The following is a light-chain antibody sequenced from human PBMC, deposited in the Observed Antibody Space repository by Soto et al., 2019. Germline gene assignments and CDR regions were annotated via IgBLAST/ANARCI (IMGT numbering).Light chain of an antibody. V-gene: IGKV3-15*01. J-gene: IGKJ4*01. CDR1: QSVSSTH. CDR2: HTS. CDR3: QHYVTWPLT. Sequence: EIVMTQSPGTLSLSPGERATLCCRASQSVSSTHFAWYQQKPGQTPRLLIHHTSIRATGVPARFSGSRSGAEFTLTISSVQSEDFAVSYCQHYVTWPLTFGGGTKVDIK.